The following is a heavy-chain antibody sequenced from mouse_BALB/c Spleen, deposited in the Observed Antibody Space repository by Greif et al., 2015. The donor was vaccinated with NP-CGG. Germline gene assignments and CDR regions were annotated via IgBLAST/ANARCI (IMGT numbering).Heavy chain of an antibody. Sequence: VQLQESGPDLVAPSQSLSITCTVSGFSLTSYGVHWVRRPPGKGLEWLVVIWSDGSTTYNSALKSRLSISKDNSKSQVFLKMNSLQTDDTAMYYCARHYGSSYWYFDVWGAGTTVTVSS. J-gene: IGHJ1*01. CDR3: ARHYGSSYWYFDV. V-gene: IGHV2-6-2*01. CDR2: IWSDGST. CDR1: GFSLTSYG. D-gene: IGHD1-1*01.